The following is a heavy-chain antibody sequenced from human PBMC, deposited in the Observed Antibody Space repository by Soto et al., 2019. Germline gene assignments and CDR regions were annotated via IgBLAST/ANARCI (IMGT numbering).Heavy chain of an antibody. CDR1: GFTFSSYA. CDR3: ARVSSIAALVPWWPDY. CDR2: ISYDGSNK. Sequence: GGSLRLSCAASGFTFSSYAMHWVRQAPGKGLEWVAVISYDGSNKYYADSVKGRFTTSRDNSKNTLYLQMNSLRAEDTAVYYCARVSSIAALVPWWPDYWGQGTLVTVSS. D-gene: IGHD6-6*01. V-gene: IGHV3-30-3*01. J-gene: IGHJ4*02.